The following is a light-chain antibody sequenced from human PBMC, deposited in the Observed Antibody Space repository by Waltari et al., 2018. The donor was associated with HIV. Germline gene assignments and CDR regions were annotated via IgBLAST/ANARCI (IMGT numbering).Light chain of an antibody. J-gene: IGLJ3*02. Sequence: QSVLTQPPSASGTPGQRVTISCSGSSSNIGSNYVYWYQQLPGTAPKLLIYRNNQRPSGVPDRFSGSKSGTSASLAISGLRSEDEADYYCQSYDSSLRTVLFGGGTKLTVL. CDR2: RNN. CDR1: SSNIGSNY. CDR3: QSYDSSLRTVL. V-gene: IGLV1-47*01.